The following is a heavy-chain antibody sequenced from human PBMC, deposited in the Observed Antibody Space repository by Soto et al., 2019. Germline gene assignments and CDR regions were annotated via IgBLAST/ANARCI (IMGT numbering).Heavy chain of an antibody. D-gene: IGHD3-9*01. CDR3: ARDADILTGSDAFDI. Sequence: QVQLVESGGGLVKPGGSLRLSCAASGFTFSDYYMSWIRQAPGKGLEWVSYISSSGSYTNYADSVKGRITISRDNGENSLYLQMNSLRAEDTAVYYCARDADILTGSDAFDIWGQGTMVTVSS. CDR1: GFTFSDYY. J-gene: IGHJ3*02. V-gene: IGHV3-11*05. CDR2: ISSSGSYT.